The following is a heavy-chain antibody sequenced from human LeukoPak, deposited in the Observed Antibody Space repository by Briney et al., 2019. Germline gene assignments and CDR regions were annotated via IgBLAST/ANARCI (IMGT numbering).Heavy chain of an antibody. D-gene: IGHD3-22*01. CDR2: ISWNSGSI. CDR1: GFTFDDYA. CDR3: ARDLQGIVVVYYFDY. J-gene: IGHJ4*02. Sequence: GRSLRLSCAASGFTFDDYAMHWVRQAPGKGLEWVSGISWNSGSIGYADSVKGRFTISRDNAKNSLYLQMNSLRAEDTALYYCARDLQGIVVVYYFDYWGQGALVTVSS. V-gene: IGHV3-9*01.